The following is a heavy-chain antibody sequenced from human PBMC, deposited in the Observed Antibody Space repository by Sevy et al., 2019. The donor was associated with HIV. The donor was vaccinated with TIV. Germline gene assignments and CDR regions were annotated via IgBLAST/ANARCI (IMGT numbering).Heavy chain of an antibody. CDR3: VKGMDYYGSGSYYKIYGMDV. CDR2: ISSNGGST. J-gene: IGHJ6*02. Sequence: GGSLRLSCSAFGFTFSSYAMHWVRQAPGKGLEYVSAISSNGGSTYYADSVKGRFTISRDNSKNTLYLQMSSLRAEDTAVYYCVKGMDYYGSGSYYKIYGMDVWGQGTTVTVSS. CDR1: GFTFSSYA. D-gene: IGHD3-10*01. V-gene: IGHV3-64D*06.